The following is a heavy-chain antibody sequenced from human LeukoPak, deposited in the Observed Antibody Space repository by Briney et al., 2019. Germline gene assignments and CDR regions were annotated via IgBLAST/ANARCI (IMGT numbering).Heavy chain of an antibody. Sequence: PSETLSLTCTVSGYSISSGYYWGWIRQSPGKGLEWIGSIYHSGSTYYNPSLKSRVTISVDMSKNQFSLKLSSVTAADTAVYYCARTLWFGEYYYYYYYMDVWGKGTTVTISS. V-gene: IGHV4-38-2*02. J-gene: IGHJ6*03. CDR1: GYSISSGYY. CDR2: IYHSGST. CDR3: ARTLWFGEYYYYYYYMDV. D-gene: IGHD3-10*01.